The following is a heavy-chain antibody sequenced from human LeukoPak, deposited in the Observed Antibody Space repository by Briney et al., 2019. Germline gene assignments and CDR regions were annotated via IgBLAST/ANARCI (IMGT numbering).Heavy chain of an antibody. CDR2: INPNSGGT. Sequence: ASVKVSCKSSGYTFTGYYMHWVRQAPGQGLAWMGGINPNSGGTIYAQNFQGRVTMTRDTSISTAYMELSRLRSDDTAVYYCARGSRNYFVIWGQGTMVTVSS. V-gene: IGHV1-2*02. CDR1: GYTFTGYY. CDR3: ARGSRNYFVI. J-gene: IGHJ3*02. D-gene: IGHD1-7*01.